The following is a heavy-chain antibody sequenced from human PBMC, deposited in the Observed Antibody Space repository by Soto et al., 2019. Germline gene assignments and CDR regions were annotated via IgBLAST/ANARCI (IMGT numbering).Heavy chain of an antibody. CDR2: ISSSSNTI. Sequence: GSLRLSCAASGFTFSTYSMNWVRQAPGKGLEWISYISSSSNTIYYADSVKGRFTISRDNAKNSLYLQMNSLGAEDTAVYYCALRAGPLGGQGTLVTVSS. J-gene: IGHJ4*02. D-gene: IGHD6-13*01. V-gene: IGHV3-48*01. CDR1: GFTFSTYS. CDR3: ALRAGPL.